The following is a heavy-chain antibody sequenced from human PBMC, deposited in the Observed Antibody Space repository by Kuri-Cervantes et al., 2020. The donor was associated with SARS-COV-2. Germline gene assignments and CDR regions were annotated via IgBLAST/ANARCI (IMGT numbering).Heavy chain of an antibody. D-gene: IGHD6-13*01. CDR3: ARDSSRWYRQAASGHS. CDR2: IIPILGIA. J-gene: IGHJ4*02. V-gene: IGHV1-69*04. CDR1: GGTFSSYA. Sequence: SVKVSCKASGGTFSSYAISWVRQAPGQGLEWMGRIIPILGIANYAQKFQGRVTITADKSTSTAYMELSSLRSEDTAVYYCARDSSRWYRQAASGHSWGQGTLVTVSS.